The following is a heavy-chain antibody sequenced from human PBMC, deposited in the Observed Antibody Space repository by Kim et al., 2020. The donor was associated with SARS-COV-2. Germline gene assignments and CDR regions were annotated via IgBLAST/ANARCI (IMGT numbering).Heavy chain of an antibody. CDR1: GFTFRNDW. Sequence: GGSLRLSCAASGFTFRNDWMSWVRQAPGKGLEWVANIKRDGSEKYYLDSVKGRFTISRDNAKNSLYLQMNSLRGDHTGVYYCAREWGYWGQGTLVTVSS. D-gene: IGHD1-26*01. V-gene: IGHV3-7*01. CDR2: IKRDGSEK. CDR3: AREWGY. J-gene: IGHJ4*02.